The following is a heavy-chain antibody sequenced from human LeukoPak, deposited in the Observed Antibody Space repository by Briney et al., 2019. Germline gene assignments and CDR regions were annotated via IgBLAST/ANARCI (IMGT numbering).Heavy chain of an antibody. Sequence: SSVKVSCKATSRISWVRQAPGQGLEWMGWVGTYGGDTYYAQKFQGRITVTTDTSTITVYMELRNLRSDDTAVYYCARDLWNFYDDSGYTRDFASWGEGTLVTVSS. D-gene: IGHD3-22*01. J-gene: IGHJ1*01. CDR3: ARDLWNFYDDSGYTRDFAS. CDR2: VGTYGGDT. CDR1: TSR. V-gene: IGHV1-18*01.